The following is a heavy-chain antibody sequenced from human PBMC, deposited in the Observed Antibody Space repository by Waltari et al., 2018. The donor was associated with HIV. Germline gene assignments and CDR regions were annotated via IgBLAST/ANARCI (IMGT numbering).Heavy chain of an antibody. CDR2: INPNSGGT. CDR1: GYTLTGYY. CDR3: ARENTYYYDSSGYVS. V-gene: IGHV1-2*02. Sequence: QVQLVQSGAEVTKPGASVKVSCKASGYTLTGYYMHWVRQAPGQGLEWMGWINPNSGGTNYAQKFQGRVTMTRDTSISTAYMELSRLRSDDTAVYYCARENTYYYDSSGYVSWGQGTLVTVSS. J-gene: IGHJ4*02. D-gene: IGHD3-22*01.